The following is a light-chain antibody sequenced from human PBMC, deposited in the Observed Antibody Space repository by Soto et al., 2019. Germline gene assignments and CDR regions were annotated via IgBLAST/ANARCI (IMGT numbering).Light chain of an antibody. V-gene: IGLV1-40*01. CDR1: TSNIGSNYD. CDR3: QSYDSRLSAVV. CDR2: GNN. Sequence: QAVVTQPPSVSGAPGQRVTISCTGSTSNIGSNYDVHWYQQIPGTAPKLLIYGNNNRPSGVPDRFSGSKSATSASLAITGLQADAEADYYCQSYDSRLSAVVFGGGTKLTVL. J-gene: IGLJ2*01.